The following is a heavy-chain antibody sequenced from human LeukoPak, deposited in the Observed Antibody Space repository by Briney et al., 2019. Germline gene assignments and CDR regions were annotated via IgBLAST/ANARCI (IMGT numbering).Heavy chain of an antibody. CDR2: ISYDGSNK. D-gene: IGHD3-22*01. J-gene: IGHJ4*02. CDR3: ARNPYYYDSSGESCGDY. Sequence: GRSLRLSCAASGFTFSSYAMHWVRQAPGKGLEWVAVISYDGSNKYYADSVKGRFTISRDNSKNTLYLQMNSLRAEDTAVYYCARNPYYYDSSGESCGDYWGQGTLVTVSS. V-gene: IGHV3-30-3*01. CDR1: GFTFSSYA.